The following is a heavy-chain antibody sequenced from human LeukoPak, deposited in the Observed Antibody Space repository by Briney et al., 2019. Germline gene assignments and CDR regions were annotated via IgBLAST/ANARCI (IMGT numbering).Heavy chain of an antibody. CDR2: ISSSSSYI. J-gene: IGHJ6*03. CDR1: GFTFSSYS. D-gene: IGHD5-24*01. Sequence: PGGSQRLSCAASGFTFSSYSMNWVRQAPGKGQEWVSSISSSSSYIYYANSVKGRFTISRDNAKNSLYLQMYSLRAEDSAVYYCARAAGRDGYDFNYYYMNVWGKGTTVTVSS. V-gene: IGHV3-21*01. CDR3: ARAAGRDGYDFNYYYMNV.